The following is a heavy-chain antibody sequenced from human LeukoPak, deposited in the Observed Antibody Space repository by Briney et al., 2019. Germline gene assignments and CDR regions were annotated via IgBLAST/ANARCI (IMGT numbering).Heavy chain of an antibody. D-gene: IGHD4-23*01. Sequence: GGCLRLSCAASGFTFDDYAVHWVRQAPGKGVEWVSGICWNSGTIYYADSVKGRFTISRDDAKNSLYLQMHRLRAENTALYYCAKRPASGTVGDFDYWGQGTLATVSS. CDR3: AKRPASGTVGDFDY. J-gene: IGHJ4*02. CDR1: GFTFDDYA. V-gene: IGHV3-9*01. CDR2: ICWNSGTI.